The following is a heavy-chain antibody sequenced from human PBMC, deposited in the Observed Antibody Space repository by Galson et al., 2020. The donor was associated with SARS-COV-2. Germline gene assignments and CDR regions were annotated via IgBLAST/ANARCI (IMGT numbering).Heavy chain of an antibody. CDR2: IRSRTKNYAT. CDR1: GFSFSGSP. CDR3: TRHTSNWEFDL. Sequence: GGSLRLSCATSGFSFSGSPMHWVRQASGRGLEWLGLIRSRTKNYATAYAASVKGRFTISRDDSKNTAYLQMNSLKTEDTAVYYCTRHTSNWEFDLWGQGTLVTVSS. D-gene: IGHD6-13*01. J-gene: IGHJ4*02. V-gene: IGHV3-73*01.